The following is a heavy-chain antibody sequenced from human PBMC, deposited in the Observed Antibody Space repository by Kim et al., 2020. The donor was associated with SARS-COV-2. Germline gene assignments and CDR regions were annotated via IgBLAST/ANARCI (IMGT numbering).Heavy chain of an antibody. J-gene: IGHJ3*02. CDR3: ARGYSSSWYWAFDI. D-gene: IGHD6-13*01. V-gene: IGHV3-13*01. Sequence: YPGSVKGRVTISRENAKNSLYLQMKSLRAGDTAVYYCARGYSSSWYWAFDIWGQGTMVTVSS.